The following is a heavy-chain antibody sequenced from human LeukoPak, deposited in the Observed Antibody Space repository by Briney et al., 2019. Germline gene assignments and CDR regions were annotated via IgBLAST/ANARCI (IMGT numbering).Heavy chain of an antibody. D-gene: IGHD3-22*01. CDR2: IYYSGST. J-gene: IGHJ4*02. V-gene: IGHV4-61*08. Sequence: SETLSLTCTVSGGSISSGGYYWSWIRQPPGKGLEWIGYIYYSGSTNYNPSLKSRVTISVDTSKNQFSLKLSSVTAADTAVYYCARVSRYYDSSGYFFDYWGQGTLVTVSS. CDR1: GGSISSGGYY. CDR3: ARVSRYYDSSGYFFDY.